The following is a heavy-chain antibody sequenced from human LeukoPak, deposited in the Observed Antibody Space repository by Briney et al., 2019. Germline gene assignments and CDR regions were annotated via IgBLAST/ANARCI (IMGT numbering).Heavy chain of an antibody. V-gene: IGHV1-69*13. Sequence: EASVKVSCKASGGTFSSYAISWVRQAPGQGLEWMGGIIPIFGTANYAQKFQGRVTITADESTSTAYMELSSLRSEDTAVYYCARALFSSTPFDPWGQGTLVTVSS. J-gene: IGHJ5*02. CDR1: GGTFSSYA. D-gene: IGHD3-10*01. CDR2: IIPIFGTA. CDR3: ARALFSSTPFDP.